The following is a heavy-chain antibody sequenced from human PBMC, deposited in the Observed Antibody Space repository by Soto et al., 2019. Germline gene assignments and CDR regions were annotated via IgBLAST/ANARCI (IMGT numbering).Heavy chain of an antibody. J-gene: IGHJ5*01. CDR2: VHISGHS. CDR3: ARVRQGCSANNCHFDP. D-gene: IGHD1-1*01. Sequence: SETLSLTCTLYGGSVRAPDWWNWVRQSPDKGLEWIAEVHISGHSNYNPSLRSRVSVSIDSSKNQFYLNLNSVTAADTAIYYCARVRQGCSANNCHFDPWGQGTQVTVSS. CDR1: GGSVRAPDW. V-gene: IGHV4-4*02.